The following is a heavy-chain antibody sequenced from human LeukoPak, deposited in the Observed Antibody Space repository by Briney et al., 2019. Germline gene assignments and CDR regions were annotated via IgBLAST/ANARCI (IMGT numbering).Heavy chain of an antibody. CDR1: GFTFSDYD. D-gene: IGHD5-24*01. V-gene: IGHV3-30*02. CDR2: MRSDGSNK. CDR3: AKDLGTSGYNFYC. Sequence: GGSLRLSCAASGFTFSDYDMHWVRQAPGQGLEWVACMRSDGSNKFYADSVKGRFTISRDNSKNTLYLQLSSLRAEDTAVYYCAKDLGTSGYNFYCLGQRTLVSASS. J-gene: IGHJ4*02.